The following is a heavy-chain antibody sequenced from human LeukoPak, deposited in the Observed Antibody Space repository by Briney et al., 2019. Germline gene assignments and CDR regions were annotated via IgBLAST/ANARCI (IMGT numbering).Heavy chain of an antibody. CDR3: ARNKSSGWYGVVDY. CDR1: GFTFSLYN. D-gene: IGHD6-19*01. CDR2: ISSSSSTI. J-gene: IGHJ4*02. Sequence: GGSLRLSCAAWGFTFSLYNVKWVRDARGKGLEGVSYISSSSSTISYADSVKGRFTISRDNAKNSLYLQMNSLRDEDTAVYYCARNKSSGWYGVVDYWGQGTLVTVSS. V-gene: IGHV3-48*02.